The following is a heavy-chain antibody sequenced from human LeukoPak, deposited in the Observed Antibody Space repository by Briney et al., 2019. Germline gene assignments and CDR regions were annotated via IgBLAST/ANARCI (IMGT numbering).Heavy chain of an antibody. CDR2: IKHDGTSK. CDR3: ATQRWAIFDY. Sequence: GGSLRLSCEASGLTFNSYWMSWVRQAPGKGLEWVANIKHDGTSKYYVDSVKGRFTISRDNAKNSLYLQMNSLRAKDTAVYYCATQRWAIFDYWGQGALVTVSS. D-gene: IGHD6-13*01. CDR1: GLTFNSYW. J-gene: IGHJ4*02. V-gene: IGHV3-7*01.